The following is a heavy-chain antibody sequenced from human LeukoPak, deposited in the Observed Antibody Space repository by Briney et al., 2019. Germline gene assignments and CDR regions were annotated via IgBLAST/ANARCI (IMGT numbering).Heavy chain of an antibody. CDR1: GYSFPTYW. Sequence: PEQPLTISRKGSGYSFPTYWISWLRQMPGKALAWMGRIDASDTYTNYRPCAQGHVTVSAAKSISTAYRKWSGLKASDTAMYYCARPSATGSTSYVMDVWGEGSTVTVSS. CDR2: IDASDTYT. CDR3: ARPSATGSTSYVMDV. J-gene: IGHJ6*04. V-gene: IGHV5-10-1*01. D-gene: IGHD1-7*01.